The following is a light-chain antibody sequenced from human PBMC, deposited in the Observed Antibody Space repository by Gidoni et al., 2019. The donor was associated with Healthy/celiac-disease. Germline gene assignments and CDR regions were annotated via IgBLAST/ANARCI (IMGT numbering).Light chain of an antibody. J-gene: IGLJ2*01. CDR3: SSYTSSSTVV. CDR2: DVS. V-gene: IGLV2-14*01. Sequence: QSALTQPASVSGSPGQSITISCTGTISDVGGYNYVSWYQQHPGKAPKLMIYDVSNRPSGVSTRFSGSKSGNTASLTISGLQAEDEADYYCSSYTSSSTVVFGGGTKLTVL. CDR1: ISDVGGYNY.